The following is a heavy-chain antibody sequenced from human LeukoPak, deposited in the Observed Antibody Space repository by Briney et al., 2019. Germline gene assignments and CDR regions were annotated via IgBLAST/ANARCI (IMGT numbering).Heavy chain of an antibody. CDR3: AKTYYDFWSGSSRGWFDP. CDR1: GFTFSSYS. Sequence: PGGSLRLSCAASGFTFSSYSMNWVRQAPGKGLEWVSSISSSSTYIHYADSVKGRFTISRDNAKNSLYPQMNSLRAEDTAVYYCAKTYYDFWSGSSRGWFDPWGQGTLVTVSS. J-gene: IGHJ5*02. V-gene: IGHV3-21*04. CDR2: ISSSSTYI. D-gene: IGHD3-3*01.